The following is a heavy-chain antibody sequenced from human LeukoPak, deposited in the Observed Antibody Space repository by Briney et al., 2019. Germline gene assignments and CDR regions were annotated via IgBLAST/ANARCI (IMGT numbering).Heavy chain of an antibody. V-gene: IGHV4-31*03. Sequence: SQTLSLTCTVSGGSISSGGYYWSWIRQHPGKGLEWIGYIYYSGSTYYNPSLKSRVTISVDTSKNQFSLKLSSVTAADTAVYYCVRVRGYCSSTSCYESDVFYNWFDPWGQGTLVTVSS. CDR3: VRVRGYCSSTSCYESDVFYNWFDP. D-gene: IGHD2-2*01. J-gene: IGHJ5*02. CDR1: GGSISSGGYY. CDR2: IYYSGST.